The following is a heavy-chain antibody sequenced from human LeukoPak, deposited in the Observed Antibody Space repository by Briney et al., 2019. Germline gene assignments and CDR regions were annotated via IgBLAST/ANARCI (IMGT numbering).Heavy chain of an antibody. J-gene: IGHJ4*02. Sequence: PGGSLRLSCAAFGFSFRDYYMSWIRQAPGKGLEWLSYISTSSRYIKYADSVTGRFSISRVNGDDSLYLQMNNLRVEDTAFYFCARHYGDSSSFDYWGQGTLVTVSS. CDR1: GFSFRDYY. V-gene: IGHV3-11*03. D-gene: IGHD4-17*01. CDR2: ISTSSRYI. CDR3: ARHYGDSSSFDY.